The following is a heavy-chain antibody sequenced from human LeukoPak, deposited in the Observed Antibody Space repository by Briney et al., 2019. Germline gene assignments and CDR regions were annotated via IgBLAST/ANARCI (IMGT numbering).Heavy chain of an antibody. J-gene: IGHJ4*02. CDR3: ARETYYYDSSGYPYFDY. Sequence: SETLSLTCTVSGGSISSSRYYWGWIRQPPGKGLEWIGSIYYSGSTYYNPSLKSRVTISVDTSKNQFSLKLSSVTAADTAVYYCARETYYYDSSGYPYFDYWGQGTLVTVSS. D-gene: IGHD3-22*01. V-gene: IGHV4-39*02. CDR1: GGSISSSRYY. CDR2: IYYSGST.